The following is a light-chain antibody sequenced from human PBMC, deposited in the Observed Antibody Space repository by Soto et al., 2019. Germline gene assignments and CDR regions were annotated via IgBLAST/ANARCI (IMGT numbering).Light chain of an antibody. V-gene: IGKV1-13*02. CDR3: QEFDSFPF. CDR2: DAS. CDR1: QDISSA. J-gene: IGKJ4*01. Sequence: ATQLTQSPSSLSASVGDRVTITCRASQDISSALAWYQQTPGRPPKLLIYDASILETGVPSRFSGSGSGTDFTLTISSLQPEDFASYFCQEFDSFPFFGGGTRVEIK.